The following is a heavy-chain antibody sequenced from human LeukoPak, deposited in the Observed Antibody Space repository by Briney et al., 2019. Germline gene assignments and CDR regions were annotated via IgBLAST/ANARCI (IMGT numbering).Heavy chain of an antibody. Sequence: GGSLRLSCAASGFTFSSYGMSWVRQAPGKGLEWVSAISGSGGSTYYADSVKGRFTISRDNSKNTLYLQMNSLRAEDTAVYYCAIRTRDYSSGWLEPYYFDYWGQGTLVTVSS. CDR3: AIRTRDYSSGWLEPYYFDY. V-gene: IGHV3-23*01. CDR1: GFTFSSYG. CDR2: ISGSGGST. D-gene: IGHD6-19*01. J-gene: IGHJ4*02.